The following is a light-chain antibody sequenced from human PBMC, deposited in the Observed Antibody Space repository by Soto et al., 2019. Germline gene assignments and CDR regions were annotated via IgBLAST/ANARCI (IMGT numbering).Light chain of an antibody. CDR2: EVS. V-gene: IGLV2-14*01. CDR1: SSDVGGYKY. CDR3: NSYTSRGTSV. Sequence: QSALTQPASVSGSPGQSTTISCTGTSSDVGGYKYVSWFQQYPGKAPRLIIYEVSIRPSGVSNRFSGSKSGNTASLTISGLQAEDEAYYYCNSYTSRGTSVFGTGTKLTVL. J-gene: IGLJ1*01.